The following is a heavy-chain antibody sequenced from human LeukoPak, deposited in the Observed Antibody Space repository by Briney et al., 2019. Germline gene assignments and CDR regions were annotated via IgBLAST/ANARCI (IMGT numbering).Heavy chain of an antibody. CDR3: ARDIEAVTNGGY. CDR1: GYTFTGYY. D-gene: IGHD2-15*01. J-gene: IGHJ4*02. CDR2: INPNSGGT. V-gene: IGHV1-2*02. Sequence: ASVKVSCKASGYTFTGYYMHWVRQAPGQGLEWMGWINPNSGGTSYAQKFQGRVTMTRDTSISTAYMELRSLRSDDTAVYYCARDIEAVTNGGYWGQGTLVTVSS.